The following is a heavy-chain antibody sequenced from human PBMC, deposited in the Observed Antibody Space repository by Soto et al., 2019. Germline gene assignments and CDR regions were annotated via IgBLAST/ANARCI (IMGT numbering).Heavy chain of an antibody. CDR3: AKSGGSSGWYDSAY. CDR2: ISGSGGST. CDR1: GFTFSSYA. Sequence: GGSLRLSCAASGFTFSSYAMSWVRQAPGKGLEWVSAISGSGGSTYYADSVKGRFTISRDNSKNTLYLQMNSLRAEDTAVYYCAKSGGSSGWYDSAYWGQGTLVTVSS. D-gene: IGHD6-19*01. J-gene: IGHJ4*02. V-gene: IGHV3-23*01.